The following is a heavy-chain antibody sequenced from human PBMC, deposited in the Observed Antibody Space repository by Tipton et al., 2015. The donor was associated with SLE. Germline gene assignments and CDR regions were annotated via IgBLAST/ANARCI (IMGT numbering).Heavy chain of an antibody. CDR1: GGIFSGFA. J-gene: IGHJ4*02. V-gene: IGHV1-69*05. Sequence: QSGAEVKKAGSSVKVSCRTSGGIFSGFAINWVRQAPGHGLEWMGGIIPIVGAPNYAQKFQGRVAITTDEGTATAYMELDSLTSEDTAVYYCARASASSRSYYFEYWGQGTLITVST. D-gene: IGHD6-6*01. CDR2: IIPIVGAP. CDR3: ARASASSRSYYFEY.